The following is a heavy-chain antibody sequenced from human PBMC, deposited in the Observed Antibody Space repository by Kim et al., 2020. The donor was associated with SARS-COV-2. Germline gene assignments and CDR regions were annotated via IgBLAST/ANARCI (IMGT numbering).Heavy chain of an antibody. D-gene: IGHD3-22*01. CDR3: ALQGGYFRFFAY. CDR1: GGSISSSSYY. J-gene: IGHJ4*02. CDR2: IYYSGST. Sequence: SETLSLTCTVSGGSISSSSYYWGWIRQPPGKGLEWIGSIYYSGSTYYNPSLKSRVTISVDTSKNQFSLKLSSVTAADTAVYYCALQGGYFRFFAYWGQGTLVTVSS. V-gene: IGHV4-39*01.